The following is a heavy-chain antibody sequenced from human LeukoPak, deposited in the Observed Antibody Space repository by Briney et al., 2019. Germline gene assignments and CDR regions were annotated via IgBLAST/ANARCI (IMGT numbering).Heavy chain of an antibody. CDR2: IYHSGST. CDR3: AQGRITMVRGVPPSDP. J-gene: IGHJ5*02. CDR1: GYSISSGYY. Sequence: PSETLSLTCTVPGYSISSGYYWGWIRQPPGEGLQWLGSIYHSGSTYYNPSLKSRVTISVDTSKNQFSLKLSSVTAADTAVYYCAQGRITMVRGVPPSDPWGQGTLVTVSS. D-gene: IGHD3-10*01. V-gene: IGHV4-38-2*02.